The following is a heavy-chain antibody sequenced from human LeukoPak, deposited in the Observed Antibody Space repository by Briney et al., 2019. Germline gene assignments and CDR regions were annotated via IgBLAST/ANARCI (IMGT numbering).Heavy chain of an antibody. V-gene: IGHV3-23*01. CDR1: GFTFSSYA. J-gene: IGHJ4*02. CDR3: APDLRGSAWSLDD. Sequence: GGSLRLSCAASGFTFSSYAMSWVRQAPGKGLEWVSAISGSGDNTYYADSVKGRFTISRDNSKNTLYLQMDGLRAEDTAIYYCAPDLRGSAWSLDDWGQGTLVTVSS. CDR2: ISGSGDNT. D-gene: IGHD6-13*01.